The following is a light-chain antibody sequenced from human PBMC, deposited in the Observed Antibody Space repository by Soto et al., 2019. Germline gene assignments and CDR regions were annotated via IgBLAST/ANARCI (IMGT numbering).Light chain of an antibody. CDR1: QSVSSKY. V-gene: IGKV3-20*01. Sequence: EVVLTQSPGTLSVSPGERATLSCRASQSVSSKYLAWYQQKPGQAPRLLIFGASSRATGIPDRFSGSGSGTDFTLTISRLESEDVAVYCCQQYGSSGTFGPGTKVEIK. J-gene: IGKJ3*01. CDR2: GAS. CDR3: QQYGSSGT.